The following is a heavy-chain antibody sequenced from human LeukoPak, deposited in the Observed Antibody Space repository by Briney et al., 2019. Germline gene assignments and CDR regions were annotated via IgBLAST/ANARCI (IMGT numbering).Heavy chain of an antibody. V-gene: IGHV3-21*01. CDR3: AREVRDYYDSSGPGEDYFDY. CDR2: ISSSSSYI. J-gene: IGHJ4*02. D-gene: IGHD3-22*01. Sequence: GGSLRLSCAASGFTFSSYSMNWVRQAPGKGLEWGSSISSSSSYIYYADSVKGRFTISRDNAKNSLYLQMNSLRAEDTAVYYCAREVRDYYDSSGPGEDYFDYWGQGTLVTVSS. CDR1: GFTFSSYS.